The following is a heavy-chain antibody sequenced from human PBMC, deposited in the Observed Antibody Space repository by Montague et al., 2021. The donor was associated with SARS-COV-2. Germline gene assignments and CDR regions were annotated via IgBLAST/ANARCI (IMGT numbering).Heavy chain of an antibody. V-gene: IGHV4-59*13. J-gene: IGHJ4*02. D-gene: IGHD4-17*01. CDR2: IYKNENS. Sequence: SEILSLTCTVSGGSISSYYWSWIRQTPGKGLEWIAYIYKNENSNYNPSLKSRVAISLDTSRSQIYLNMTSVTAADTAMYFCAGERDYRRNFDFWGQGALVSVS. CDR1: GGSISSYY. CDR3: AGERDYRRNFDF.